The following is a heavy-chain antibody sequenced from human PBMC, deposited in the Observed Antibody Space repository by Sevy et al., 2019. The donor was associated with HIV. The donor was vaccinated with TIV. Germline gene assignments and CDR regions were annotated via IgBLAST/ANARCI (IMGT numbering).Heavy chain of an antibody. Sequence: ASVKVSCKASGYTFTGYYMHWVRQAPGQGLEWMGWINPNSGGPNYAQMFQGRVTMTRDTSISTAYMELSRLTSDDTAVYYCARGGVTMVRDLDAFEIWGQGTMVTVSS. CDR2: INPNSGGP. V-gene: IGHV1-2*02. CDR1: GYTFTGYY. D-gene: IGHD3-10*01. J-gene: IGHJ3*02. CDR3: ARGGVTMVRDLDAFEI.